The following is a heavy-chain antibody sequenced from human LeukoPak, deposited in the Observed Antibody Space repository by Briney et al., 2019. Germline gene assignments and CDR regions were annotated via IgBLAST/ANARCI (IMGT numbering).Heavy chain of an antibody. CDR3: AIQPGYSYGYNY. Sequence: SETLSLTCTVSGGSISSYYWSWIRQPPGKGLEWNGYIYYSGSTNYNPSLKSRVTISVDTSKNQFSLKLSSVTAADTAVYYCAIQPGYSYGYNYWGQGTLVTVSS. CDR1: GGSISSYY. D-gene: IGHD5-18*01. V-gene: IGHV4-59*01. CDR2: IYYSGST. J-gene: IGHJ4*02.